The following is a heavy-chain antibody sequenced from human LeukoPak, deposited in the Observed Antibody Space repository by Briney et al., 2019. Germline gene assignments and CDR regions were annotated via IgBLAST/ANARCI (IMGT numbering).Heavy chain of an antibody. CDR2: ITGGGSGI. D-gene: IGHD3-9*01. J-gene: IGHJ4*02. CDR1: GFTFSNYA. CDR3: AKWGDYDVLTGYYVSDY. Sequence: PGAYLSLSCAASGFTFSNYAMRWVRQAPGKGLEWVSAITGGGSGIYYADSMKSRFTISRDNSKNTLYLEINSLRAEDTAVYYCAKWGDYDVLTGYYVSDYWGQGTLVTVSS. V-gene: IGHV3-23*01.